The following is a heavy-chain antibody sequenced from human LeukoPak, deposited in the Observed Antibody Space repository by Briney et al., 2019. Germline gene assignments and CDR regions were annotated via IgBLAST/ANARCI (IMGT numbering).Heavy chain of an antibody. Sequence: GGSLRLSCAASGFTFSSYSMNWVRQAPGKGLEWVSSISSSSSYIYYADSVKGRFTISRDNSKNTLYLQMNSLRAEDTAVYYCAKSYYYDSSGYYPYWGQGTLVTVSS. D-gene: IGHD3-22*01. CDR2: ISSSSSYI. CDR3: AKSYYYDSSGYYPY. CDR1: GFTFSSYS. J-gene: IGHJ4*02. V-gene: IGHV3-21*01.